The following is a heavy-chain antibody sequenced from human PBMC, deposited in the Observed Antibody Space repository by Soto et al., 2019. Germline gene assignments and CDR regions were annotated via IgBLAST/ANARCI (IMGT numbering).Heavy chain of an antibody. CDR1: GFTFTSSA. Sequence: GASVKVSCKASGFTFTSSAVQWVRQARGQRLEWIGWIVVGSGNTNYAQKFQERVTITRDMSTSTAYMELSSLRSEDTAVYYCAVEFPFVGAYAIDYWGQGTLVTVSS. CDR3: AVEFPFVGAYAIDY. CDR2: IVVGSGNT. J-gene: IGHJ4*02. D-gene: IGHD1-26*01. V-gene: IGHV1-58*01.